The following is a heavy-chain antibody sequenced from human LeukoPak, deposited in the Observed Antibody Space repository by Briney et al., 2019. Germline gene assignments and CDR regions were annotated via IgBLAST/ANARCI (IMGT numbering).Heavy chain of an antibody. CDR2: IKQDGSGK. Sequence: PGGSLRLSCAASGFTFSSHWMNWVRQAPGKGLEWVANIKQDGSGKYYVDSVKGRFTISRDNAKKSLYLRMNSLRAEDTAVYYCARDSDHIDGANFDYWGQGTLVTVSS. CDR3: ARDSDHIDGANFDY. CDR1: GFTFSSHW. D-gene: IGHD4/OR15-4a*01. J-gene: IGHJ4*02. V-gene: IGHV3-7*01.